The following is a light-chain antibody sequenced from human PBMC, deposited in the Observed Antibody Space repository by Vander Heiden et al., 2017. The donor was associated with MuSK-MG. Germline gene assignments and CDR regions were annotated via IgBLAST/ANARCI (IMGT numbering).Light chain of an antibody. CDR2: KAS. CDR1: QTINTW. CDR3: QRYVSHPYT. Sequence: DIQMTQPPSTLAASVGDRVTITCRASQTINTWVTWYQQKPGRAPSLLIYKASTLDSGVSTRFNGSASGTEFTLTISILHPEDSATYYCQRYVSHPYTFGQGTKLEIK. V-gene: IGKV1-5*03. J-gene: IGKJ2*01.